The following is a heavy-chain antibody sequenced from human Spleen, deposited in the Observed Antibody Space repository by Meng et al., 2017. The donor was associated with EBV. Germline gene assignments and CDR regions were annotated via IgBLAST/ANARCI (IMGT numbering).Heavy chain of an antibody. D-gene: IGHD6-13*01. Sequence: QVQLVQSGSELKKPGXSVRVSCKASGYTFTSHSIYWVRQAPGQGLEWMGWINTNTGNPTYAQGFTGRFVFSLDTSVSTAYLQISSLKAEDTAVYYCARIGYSSSWYPDHWGQGTLVTVSS. CDR2: INTNTGNP. J-gene: IGHJ5*02. CDR1: GYTFTSHS. CDR3: ARIGYSSSWYPDH. V-gene: IGHV7-4-1*02.